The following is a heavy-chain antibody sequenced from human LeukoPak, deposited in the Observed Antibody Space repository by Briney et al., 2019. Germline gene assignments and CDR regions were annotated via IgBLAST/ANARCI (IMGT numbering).Heavy chain of an antibody. CDR3: ARGHTVTPYYYYYGMDV. D-gene: IGHD4-17*01. CDR2: IYYSGST. V-gene: IGHV4-59*01. Sequence: XXPGKGXXXXXXIYYSGSTNYNPSLKSRVTISVDTSKNQFSLKLSSVTAADTAVYYCARGHTVTPYYYYYGMDVWGQGTTVTVSS. J-gene: IGHJ6*02.